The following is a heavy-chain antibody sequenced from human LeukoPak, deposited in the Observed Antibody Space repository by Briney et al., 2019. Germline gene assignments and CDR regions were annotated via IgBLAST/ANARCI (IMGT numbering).Heavy chain of an antibody. Sequence: PGGSLRLSCAASGFTFSSYSMNWVRQAPGKGLEWVSSISSSSSYIYYADSVKGRFTISRDNAKNSLYLQMNSLRAEDTAVYYFARDLSRITIFGVVNTYMDVWGKGTTVTVSS. J-gene: IGHJ6*03. CDR2: ISSSSSYI. CDR1: GFTFSSYS. V-gene: IGHV3-21*01. D-gene: IGHD3-3*01. CDR3: ARDLSRITIFGVVNTYMDV.